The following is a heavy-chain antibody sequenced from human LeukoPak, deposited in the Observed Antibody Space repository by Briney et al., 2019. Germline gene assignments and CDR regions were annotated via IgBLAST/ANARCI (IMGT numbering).Heavy chain of an antibody. Sequence: GGSLRLSCAVSGFTFTSYWMSWVRQAPGTGLEWVARIKAGGSVKYYVDSVKGRFTISRDNAKNSLHLQMDSLRAEDTAVYYCAKDKGWGYSAYDCYGMDVWGQGTTVTVSS. CDR3: AKDKGWGYSAYDCYGMDV. CDR2: IKAGGSVK. V-gene: IGHV3-7*03. CDR1: GFTFTSYW. J-gene: IGHJ6*02. D-gene: IGHD5-12*01.